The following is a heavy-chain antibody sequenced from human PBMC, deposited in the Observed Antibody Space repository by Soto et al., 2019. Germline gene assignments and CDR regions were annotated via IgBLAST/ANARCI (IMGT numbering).Heavy chain of an antibody. CDR2: IYYSGST. D-gene: IGHD1-26*01. J-gene: IGHJ4*02. CDR1: GGSISSGGYY. Sequence: QVQLQESGPGLVKPSQTLSLTCTVSGGSISSGGYYWSWIRQHPGKGLEWIEYIYYSGSTYYNPSLKSRVTISVDTSKNQFSLKLSSVTAADTAVYYCARQIPRAGATFDYWGQGTLVTVSS. V-gene: IGHV4-31*03. CDR3: ARQIPRAGATFDY.